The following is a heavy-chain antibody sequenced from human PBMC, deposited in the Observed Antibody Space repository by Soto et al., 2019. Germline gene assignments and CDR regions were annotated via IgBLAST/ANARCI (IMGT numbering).Heavy chain of an antibody. CDR2: IIASGSTI. V-gene: IGHV3-48*01. CDR1: GFTFRSYS. J-gene: IGHJ4*02. D-gene: IGHD2-15*01. CDR3: ARAQKVVAATYFDY. Sequence: EVQLVESGGGLVQPGGSLRVSCAASGFTFRSYSMNWVRQAPGKGLEWVSYIIASGSTIYYADSVKGRFTISRDNAKNSLYLQMNSLRVEDTAVYYCARAQKVVAATYFDYWGQGTLVTVSS.